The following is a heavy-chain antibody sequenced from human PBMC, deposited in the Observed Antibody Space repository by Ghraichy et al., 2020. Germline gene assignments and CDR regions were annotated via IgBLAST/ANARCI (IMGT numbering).Heavy chain of an antibody. Sequence: ASVKVSCKASGYTFPSYDLNWVRQASGQGLEWMGWMNPNSGDTGYAQKFQGRFTMTRNISINTAYMELTSLASEDTAVYFCARCRVTGTGDFDYWGQGTLVTVSS. D-gene: IGHD1-1*01. CDR1: GYTFPSYD. J-gene: IGHJ4*02. CDR3: ARCRVTGTGDFDY. V-gene: IGHV1-8*01. CDR2: MNPNSGDT.